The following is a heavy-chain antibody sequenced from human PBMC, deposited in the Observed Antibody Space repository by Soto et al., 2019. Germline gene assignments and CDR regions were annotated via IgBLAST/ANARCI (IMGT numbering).Heavy chain of an antibody. D-gene: IGHD2-2*01. J-gene: IGHJ4*02. V-gene: IGHV3-23*01. CDR1: GFTFNQYA. CDR2: ISGAGGVT. Sequence: EVQVLQSGGGLAQPGGSLRLSCAASGFTFNQYAMNWVRQAAGKGLEWVSSISGAGGVTEYADSVKGRFSISRDNLKNTVFLEMKNLRADDTAMYYCAKGGCSRSSCSCGWWGQGTLVSVSS. CDR3: AKGGCSRSSCSCGW.